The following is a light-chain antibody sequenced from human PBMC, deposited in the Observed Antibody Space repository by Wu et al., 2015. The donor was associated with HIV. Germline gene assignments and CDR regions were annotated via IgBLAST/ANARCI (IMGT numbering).Light chain of an antibody. V-gene: IGKV3-11*01. CDR3: QQRTNWLTWT. J-gene: IGKJ1*01. CDR1: ESISTY. Sequence: EIVLTQSPGTLSLSPGERATLYCRASESISTYLAWYQQKPGQAPRLLIYDASNRATGIPARFSGSGSGTDFTLTISSLEPEDFAVYYCQQRTNWLTWTFGQGTKVEIK. CDR2: DAS.